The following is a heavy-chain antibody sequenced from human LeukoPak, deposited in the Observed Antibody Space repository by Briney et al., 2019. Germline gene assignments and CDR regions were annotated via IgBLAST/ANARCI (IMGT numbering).Heavy chain of an antibody. Sequence: ASVKVSCKASGYTFASYDINWVRQATGQGLEWMGWMNPNSGNTGYAQKFQGRVTITRNTSISTAYMELTSLRSEDTAVYYCARGRVGARYSYYYMDVWGKGTTVTVSS. J-gene: IGHJ6*03. CDR1: GYTFASYD. D-gene: IGHD1-26*01. CDR2: MNPNSGNT. CDR3: ARGRVGARYSYYYMDV. V-gene: IGHV1-8*03.